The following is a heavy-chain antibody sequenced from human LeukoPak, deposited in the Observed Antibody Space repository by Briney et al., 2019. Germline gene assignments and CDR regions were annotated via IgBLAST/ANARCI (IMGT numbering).Heavy chain of an antibody. J-gene: IGHJ4*02. CDR3: AGLRSTVAWASFDY. D-gene: IGHD4-23*01. Sequence: SETLSLTCVVSGSISSYYWTWIRQPPGKGLEWVGHSSFTGNPNYNHSLKIRVTISVDPPKNQFSLKLTSVTAADTAVYYCAGLRSTVAWASFDYWGQRILVTVSS. CDR2: SSFTGNP. V-gene: IGHV4-59*08. CDR1: GSISSYY.